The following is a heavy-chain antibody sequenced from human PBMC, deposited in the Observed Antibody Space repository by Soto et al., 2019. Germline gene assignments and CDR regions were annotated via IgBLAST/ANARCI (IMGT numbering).Heavy chain of an antibody. CDR2: IYYSGST. V-gene: IGHV4-31*03. CDR1: GGPLSSGGYY. D-gene: IGHD3-3*01. J-gene: IGHJ4*02. CDR3: ARVTNAIFGVVFDY. Sequence: TLSLTCTVSGGPLSSGGYYWSWIRHHPGKGLEWIGYIYYSGSTYYNPSLKSRVTISVDTSKNQFSLKLSSVTAADTAVYYCARVTNAIFGVVFDYWGQGTLVNVSS.